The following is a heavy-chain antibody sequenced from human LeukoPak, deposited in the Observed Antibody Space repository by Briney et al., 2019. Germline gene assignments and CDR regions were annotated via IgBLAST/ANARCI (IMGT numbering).Heavy chain of an antibody. CDR3: ARHPNYYDSSGDYFP. CDR1: GFTFSNYA. Sequence: PGGSLRLSCAASGFTFSNYAMSWVRQAPGKGLEWVANIKQDGSEKYYVDSVKGRITISRDNAKNSLFLQMNSLRPEDTAVYYCARHPNYYDSSGDYFPWGQGTMVTVSS. CDR2: IKQDGSEK. J-gene: IGHJ3*01. V-gene: IGHV3-7*01. D-gene: IGHD3-22*01.